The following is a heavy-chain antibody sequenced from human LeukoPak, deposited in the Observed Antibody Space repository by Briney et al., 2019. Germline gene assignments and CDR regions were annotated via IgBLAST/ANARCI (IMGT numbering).Heavy chain of an antibody. Sequence: GGSLRLXCAASGFTFSTYEMHWVRQAPGKGLEWVSYISRGGNFIYYADSVKGRFTISRDDAKNSLFLQMNSLRGEDTAVYYCARDSFSDCYYYMDVWGTGTTVTVSS. V-gene: IGHV3-48*03. J-gene: IGHJ6*03. CDR3: ARDSFSDCYYYMDV. D-gene: IGHD3-3*02. CDR1: GFTFSTYE. CDR2: ISRGGNFI.